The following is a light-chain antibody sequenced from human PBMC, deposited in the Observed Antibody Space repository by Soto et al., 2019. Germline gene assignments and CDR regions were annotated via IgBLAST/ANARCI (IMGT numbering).Light chain of an antibody. CDR1: QDINKW. CDR2: KAS. J-gene: IGKJ4*01. Sequence: DIQITQSPSTLSASVGDRVTIPCRASQDINKWLAWYQQKPGTAPKLLISKASILESGVPSRFSGSGSGTDFTLTISSLEPEDFAVYYCHQRSNWPLTFGEGTKVDIK. CDR3: HQRSNWPLT. V-gene: IGKV1-5*03.